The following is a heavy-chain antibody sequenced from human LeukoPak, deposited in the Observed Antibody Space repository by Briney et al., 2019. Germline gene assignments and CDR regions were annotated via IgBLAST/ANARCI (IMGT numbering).Heavy chain of an antibody. CDR2: IYWDGDK. CDR3: ATVPRGSYPMC. V-gene: IGHV2-5*02. D-gene: IGHD3-16*02. J-gene: IGHJ4*02. Sequence: SGPTLVNPTQTLTLTCTFSGFSLSTSGVGVGWIRQPPGKALEWLALIYWDGDKRYSPSLKTRLSITKDTSKNQVVLTMTNMDPVDTATYYCATVPRGSYPMCWGQGTLVTVSS. CDR1: GFSLSTSGVG.